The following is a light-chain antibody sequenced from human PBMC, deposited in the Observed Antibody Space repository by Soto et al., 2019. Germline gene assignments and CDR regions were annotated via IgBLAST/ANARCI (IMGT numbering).Light chain of an antibody. CDR1: SSDIGIFNY. Sequence: QSVLTQPASVSGSPGQSITISCTGTSSDIGIFNYVSWYQQHPGKDPKLIIYAVSNRPSGVSDRFSGSKSGNTASLTISGRQTVDEADYYCSSYTHTSMSFATGTKVTVL. V-gene: IGLV2-14*03. J-gene: IGLJ1*01. CDR3: SSYTHTSMS. CDR2: AVS.